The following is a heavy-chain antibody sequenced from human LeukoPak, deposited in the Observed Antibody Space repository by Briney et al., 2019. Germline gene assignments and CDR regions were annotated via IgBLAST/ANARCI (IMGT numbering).Heavy chain of an antibody. J-gene: IGHJ6*03. CDR1: GFTFSSYA. CDR3: AKMAGMTRQVYYMDV. D-gene: IGHD1-1*01. V-gene: IGHV3-23*01. Sequence: GGSLRLSCAASGFTFSSYAMSWARQAPGKGLEWVSALYGSGETTYYADSVKGRLTVSRDNSKNTLYLQMDGLRAEDTAVYYCAKMAGMTRQVYYMDVWGKGATVTVSS. CDR2: LYGSGETT.